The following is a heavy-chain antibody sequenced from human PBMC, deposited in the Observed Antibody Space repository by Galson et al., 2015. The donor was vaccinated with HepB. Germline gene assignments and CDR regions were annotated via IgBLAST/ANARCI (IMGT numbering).Heavy chain of an antibody. CDR1: GFTFSSYW. V-gene: IGHV3-7*01. CDR2: IKQDGGEK. Sequence: SLRLSCAASGFTFSSYWMSWVRQAPGKGLEWVANIKQDGGEKYYVDSVKGRFTISRDNAKNSLYLQMNSLRAEDTAVYYCARDALRHSSGWTPPLDYWGQGTLVTVSS. CDR3: ARDALRHSSGWTPPLDY. D-gene: IGHD6-19*01. J-gene: IGHJ4*02.